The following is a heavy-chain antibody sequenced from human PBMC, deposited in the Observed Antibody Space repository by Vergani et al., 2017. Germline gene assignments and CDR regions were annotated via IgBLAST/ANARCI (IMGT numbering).Heavy chain of an antibody. CDR3: ARLGGYSSSGALDY. Sequence: QLQLQESGPGLVKPSETLSLTCTVSGGSISSSSYYWGWIRQPPGKGLEWIGRIYYSGSTYYNPSLKSRVTISVDTSKNQFSLKLSSVTAADTAVYYCARLGGYSSSGALDYWGQGTLVTVSS. CDR1: GGSISSSSYY. CDR2: IYYSGST. V-gene: IGHV4-39*01. D-gene: IGHD6-13*01. J-gene: IGHJ4*02.